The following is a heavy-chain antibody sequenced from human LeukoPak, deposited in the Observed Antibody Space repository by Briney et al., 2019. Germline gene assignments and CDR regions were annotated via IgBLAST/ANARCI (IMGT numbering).Heavy chain of an antibody. D-gene: IGHD4-17*01. CDR3: ARDPTTRSNRAQFYSDY. CDR2: ISYDGSNK. Sequence: GSLRLSCAASGFTFSSYGMHWVRQAPGKGLEWVAVISYDGSNKYYADSVKGRFTISRDNSKNTLYLQMNSLRAEDTAVYYCARDPTTRSNRAQFYSDYWGQGTLVIVSS. V-gene: IGHV3-30*03. CDR1: GFTFSSYG. J-gene: IGHJ4*02.